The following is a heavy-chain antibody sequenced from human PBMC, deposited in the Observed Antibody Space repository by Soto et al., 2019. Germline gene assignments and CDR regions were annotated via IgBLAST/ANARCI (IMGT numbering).Heavy chain of an antibody. Sequence: ASVKVSCKASGYTFTSYAMHWVRQAPGQRLEWMGWINAGNGNTKYSQKFQGRVTITRDTSASTAYMELSSLRTEDTAVYYCAKCPLYYDILTGYLWGFDPWGQGTLVTVSS. CDR1: GYTFTSYA. V-gene: IGHV1-3*01. D-gene: IGHD3-9*01. CDR2: INAGNGNT. CDR3: AKCPLYYDILTGYLWGFDP. J-gene: IGHJ5*02.